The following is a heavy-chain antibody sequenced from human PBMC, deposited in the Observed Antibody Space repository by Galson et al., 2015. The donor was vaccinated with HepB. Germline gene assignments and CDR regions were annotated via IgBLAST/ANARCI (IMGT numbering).Heavy chain of an antibody. Sequence: SLRLSCAASGFTFSSYDMHWVRQATGKGLEWVSAIGTAGDTYYPGSVKGRFTISRENAKNSLYLQMNSLRAGDTAVYYCARWGYSYGRDYYGMDVWGQGTTVTVSS. V-gene: IGHV3-13*04. D-gene: IGHD5-18*01. CDR1: GFTFSSYD. J-gene: IGHJ6*02. CDR3: ARWGYSYGRDYYGMDV. CDR2: IGTAGDT.